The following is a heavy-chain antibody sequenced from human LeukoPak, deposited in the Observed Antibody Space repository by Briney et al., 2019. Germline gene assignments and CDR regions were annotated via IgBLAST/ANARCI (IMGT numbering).Heavy chain of an antibody. D-gene: IGHD4/OR15-4a*01. J-gene: IGHJ6*02. CDR3: ARGYNYGADYYYGMDV. CDR2: ISGYNGNT. V-gene: IGHV1-18*01. Sequence: GASVKVSCKASGYAVTSYGISSGRQAPGQGLEWMGWISGYNGNTKYAQKVQGRVTMTTDTSTSTAYMELRSLNSDDTAVYYCARGYNYGADYYYGMDVWGQGTTVTVSS. CDR1: GYAVTSYG.